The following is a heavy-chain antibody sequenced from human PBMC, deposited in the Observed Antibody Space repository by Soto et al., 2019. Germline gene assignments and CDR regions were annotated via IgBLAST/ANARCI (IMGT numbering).Heavy chain of an antibody. D-gene: IGHD5-12*01. J-gene: IGHJ6*03. V-gene: IGHV4-34*01. CDR2: INHSGST. CDR1: GGSFSGYY. CDR3: ARGGEKTEWLRIDYYYYYYMDV. Sequence: SETLSLTCAVYGGSFSGYYWSWIRQPPGKGLEWIGEINHSGSTNYNPSLKSRVTISVDTSKNQFSLKLSSVTAADTAVYYCARGGEKTEWLRIDYYYYYYMDVWGKGTTVTVSS.